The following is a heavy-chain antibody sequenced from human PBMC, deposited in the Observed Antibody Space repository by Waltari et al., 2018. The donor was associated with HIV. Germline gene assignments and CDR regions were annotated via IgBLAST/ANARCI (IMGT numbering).Heavy chain of an antibody. CDR1: GRSVSSHSAA. J-gene: IGHJ5*02. D-gene: IGHD6-19*01. V-gene: IGHV6-1*01. Sequence: QRQLQPSGPGLVTPSQTLSLTCVIPGRSVSSHSAAWNWIRQSPSRGLEWRGRTYYRSRWYNEYAGSVKSRITINQDTSKNQFSLQLKSVTPEDTAVYYWVRGGQWLNWFGPWGPGTLVTVSS. CDR3: VRGGQWLNWFGP. CDR2: TYYRSRWYN.